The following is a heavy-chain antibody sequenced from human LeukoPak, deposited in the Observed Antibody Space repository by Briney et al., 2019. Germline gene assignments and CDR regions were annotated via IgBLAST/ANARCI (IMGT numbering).Heavy chain of an antibody. CDR1: GFTFSSYS. Sequence: PGGSLRLSCAASGFTFSSYSMNWVRQAPGKGLEWVSSISSSSSYIYYADSVKGRFTISRDNAKSSLYLQMNSLRAEDTAVYYCARGSSYYPGLQYSSSSGPVRYWGQGTLVTVSS. J-gene: IGHJ4*02. V-gene: IGHV3-21*01. D-gene: IGHD6-6*01. CDR2: ISSSSSYI. CDR3: ARGSSYYPGLQYSSSSGPVRY.